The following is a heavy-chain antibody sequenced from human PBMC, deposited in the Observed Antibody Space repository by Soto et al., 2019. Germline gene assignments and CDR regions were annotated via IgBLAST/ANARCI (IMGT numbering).Heavy chain of an antibody. Sequence: QVQLVQSGAEVKKPGSSVKVSCKASGGTFSSYAISWVRQAPGQGLEWMGGIIPIFGTPNYAQKFQGRVTIRADESSSTAYVGLSSLRSEDTAVYYCGSPGGQTYYYHGMDVWGQGTTVTVSS. CDR3: GSPGGQTYYYHGMDV. V-gene: IGHV1-69*12. CDR1: GGTFSSYA. CDR2: IIPIFGTP. D-gene: IGHD1-26*01. J-gene: IGHJ6*02.